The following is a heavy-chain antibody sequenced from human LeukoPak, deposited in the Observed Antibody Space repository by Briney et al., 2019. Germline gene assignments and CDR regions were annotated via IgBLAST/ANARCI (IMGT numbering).Heavy chain of an antibody. V-gene: IGHV4-34*01. CDR2: INHSGST. CDR1: GGSFSGYY. CDR3: ARPRVRGVIIRGFDY. D-gene: IGHD3-10*01. J-gene: IGHJ4*01. Sequence: KTSETLSLTCAVYGGSFSGYYWSWIRQPPGKGLEWIGEINHSGSTNYNPSLKSRVTISVDTSKNQFSLKLSSVTAADTAVYYCARPRVRGVIIRGFDYWGQGTLVTVSS.